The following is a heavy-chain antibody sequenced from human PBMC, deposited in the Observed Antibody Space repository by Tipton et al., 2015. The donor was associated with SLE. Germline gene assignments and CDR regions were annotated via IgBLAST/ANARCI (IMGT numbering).Heavy chain of an antibody. V-gene: IGHV5-51*03. CDR2: IYPGDSET. J-gene: IGHJ4*02. CDR3: TLGQHLENFDV. D-gene: IGHD5-24*01. CDR1: GYSFTSYW. Sequence: QLVQSGAEVKNPGESLKISCKGSGYSFTSYWIGWVRQMPGKGLEWMGVIYPGDSETTYSPSFQGQVTFSADKSINTAYLQWGSLKASDTAMYYCTLGQHLENFDVWGQGTLVTISS.